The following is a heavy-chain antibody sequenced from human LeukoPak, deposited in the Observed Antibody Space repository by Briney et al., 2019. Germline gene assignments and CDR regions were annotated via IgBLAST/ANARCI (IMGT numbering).Heavy chain of an antibody. Sequence: GGSLRLSCAASGLTSSTYAMSWVRQAPGKGLEWVSAISGTGDYTYYTDSVQGRFTISRDNSKNTLYLQMNSLTADDTAVYFCAKLGGIYSDAFDIWGQGTMVTVSS. CDR1: GLTSSTYA. J-gene: IGHJ3*02. D-gene: IGHD1-26*01. CDR2: ISGTGDYT. CDR3: AKLGGIYSDAFDI. V-gene: IGHV3-23*01.